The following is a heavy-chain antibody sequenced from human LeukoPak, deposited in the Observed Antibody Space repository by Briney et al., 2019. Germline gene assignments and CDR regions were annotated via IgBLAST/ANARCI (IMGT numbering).Heavy chain of an antibody. CDR3: AIYDSQHWFDP. CDR2: IYYTGST. Sequence: SETLSLTCAVSGDSISSDYWSWVRQPPGKGLEWIGYIYYTGSTNYNPSLKSRVTISVDTSKNQFSLKLSSVTAADTAVYYCAIYDSQHWFDPWGQGTLVTVSS. J-gene: IGHJ5*02. V-gene: IGHV4-59*08. CDR1: GDSISSDY. D-gene: IGHD5/OR15-5a*01.